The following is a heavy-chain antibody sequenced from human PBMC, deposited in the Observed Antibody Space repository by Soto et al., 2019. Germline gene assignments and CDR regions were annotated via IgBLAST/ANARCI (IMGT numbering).Heavy chain of an antibody. J-gene: IGHJ5*02. CDR3: ASPKIAFYNWFDP. V-gene: IGHV4-39*01. CDR1: SDSVSSSSYT. CDR2: IYSSGST. D-gene: IGHD3-3*02. Sequence: SETLSLTCTVSSDSVSSSSYTWGWIRQPPGKGPEWIGSIYSSGSTYYNPSLNSRVTVSVDTSKNQFSLKLSSVTAADTAVYYCASPKIAFYNWFDPWGQGTLVTVSS.